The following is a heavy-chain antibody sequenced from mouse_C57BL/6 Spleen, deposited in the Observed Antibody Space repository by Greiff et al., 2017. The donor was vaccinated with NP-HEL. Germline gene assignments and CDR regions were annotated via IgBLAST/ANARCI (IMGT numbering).Heavy chain of an antibody. CDR1: GYTFTSYW. D-gene: IGHD1-1*01. CDR3: AGGYYYGSSQAWFAY. CDR2: IYPGSGST. Sequence: QVQLQQPGAELVKPGASVKMSCKASGYTFTSYWITWVKQRPGQGLEWIGDIYPGSGSTNYNEKFKSKATLTVDTSSSTAYMQLSSLTSEDSAVYYCAGGYYYGSSQAWFAYWGQGTLVTVSA. V-gene: IGHV1-55*01. J-gene: IGHJ3*01.